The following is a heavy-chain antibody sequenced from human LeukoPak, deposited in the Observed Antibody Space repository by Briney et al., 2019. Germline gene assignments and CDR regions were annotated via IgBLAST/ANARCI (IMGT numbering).Heavy chain of an antibody. D-gene: IGHD6-13*01. Sequence: TPSETLSLTCGVYGGSFRGYHWNWIRQSPGKGLEWIGEISDSGSTMYNPSLKSRVTISVDTSKNQFSLKLSSVTAADTAVYYCARDRSRSSPLIAAAGTGWFDPWGQGTLVTVSS. CDR2: ISDSGST. CDR1: GGSFRGYH. J-gene: IGHJ5*02. CDR3: ARDRSRSSPLIAAAGTGWFDP. V-gene: IGHV4-34*01.